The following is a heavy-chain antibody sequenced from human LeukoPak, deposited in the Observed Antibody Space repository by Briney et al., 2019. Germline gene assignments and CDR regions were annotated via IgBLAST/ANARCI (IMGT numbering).Heavy chain of an antibody. V-gene: IGHV3-53*01. CDR3: ARDLGGRGSADY. Sequence: PGGSLRLSCVASGFTVNSNYMSWVRQAPGKGLEWVSVLYTGGSTYYADSVKGRFTISRDNSKNTLYLQMNSLRAEDTAVYYCARDLGGRGSADYWGQGTLVTVSS. CDR2: LYTGGST. J-gene: IGHJ4*02. D-gene: IGHD1-26*01. CDR1: GFTVNSNY.